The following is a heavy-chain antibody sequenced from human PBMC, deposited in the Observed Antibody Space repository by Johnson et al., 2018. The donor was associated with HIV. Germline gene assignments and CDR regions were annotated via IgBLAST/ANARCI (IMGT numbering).Heavy chain of an antibody. J-gene: IGHJ3*02. CDR2: ISFDGSDK. V-gene: IGHV3-33*08. Sequence: VQLVESGGGVVQPGRSLRLSCAASGFTFSSYAMHWVRQAPGKGLEWVAVISFDGSDKYYADSVKGRFTISRDNSKSTLYLQMNSLRAEDTALYYCARGGLGYQNIHDPLDIWGQGTIVTVSS. D-gene: IGHD2-2*01. CDR1: GFTFSSYA. CDR3: ARGGLGYQNIHDPLDI.